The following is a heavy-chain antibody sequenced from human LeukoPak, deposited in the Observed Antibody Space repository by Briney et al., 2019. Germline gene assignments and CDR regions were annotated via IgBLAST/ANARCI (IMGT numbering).Heavy chain of an antibody. CDR3: AREADIVVVPAAHRYNWFDP. Sequence: ASVKASCKASGYTFTGYYMHWVRQAPGQGLEWMGWINPNSGGGNYAQKFQGRVTMTRDTAISTAYMELSMLRSDDTAVYYCAREADIVVVPAAHRYNWFDPWGQGTLVTVSS. CDR1: GYTFTGYY. CDR2: INPNSGGG. D-gene: IGHD2-2*01. J-gene: IGHJ5*02. V-gene: IGHV1-2*02.